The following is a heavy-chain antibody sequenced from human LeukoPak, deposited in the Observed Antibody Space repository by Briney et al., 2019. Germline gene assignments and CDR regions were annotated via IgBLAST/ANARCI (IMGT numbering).Heavy chain of an antibody. CDR1: GGSFSGYY. CDR2: INHSGST. D-gene: IGHD5-12*01. J-gene: IGHJ5*02. CDR3: ARDPAPAVRLNWFDP. Sequence: SETLSLTCAVYGGSFSGYYWSWIRQPPGKGLGWIGEINHSGSTNYNPSLKSRVTISVDTSKNQFSLKLSSVTAADTAVYYCARDPAPAVRLNWFDPWGQGTLVTVSS. V-gene: IGHV4-34*01.